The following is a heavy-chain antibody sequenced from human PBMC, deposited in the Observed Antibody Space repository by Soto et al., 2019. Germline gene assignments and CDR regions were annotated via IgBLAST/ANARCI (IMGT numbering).Heavy chain of an antibody. CDR1: GYTFTSYY. D-gene: IGHD6-19*01. CDR3: ASGEVAGTGWFDP. V-gene: IGHV1-46*01. J-gene: IGHJ5*02. Sequence: QVQLVQSGAEVKKPGASVKVSCKASGYTFTSYYMHWVRQAPGQGLEWMGIINPSGGSTSYAQKFQGRVTMTRDTSTSTVYMELSSLRSEDTAVHYCASGEVAGTGWFDPWGQGTLVTVSS. CDR2: INPSGGST.